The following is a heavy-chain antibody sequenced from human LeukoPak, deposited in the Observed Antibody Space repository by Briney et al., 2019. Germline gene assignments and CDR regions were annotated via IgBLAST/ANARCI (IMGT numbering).Heavy chain of an antibody. CDR3: ARLWFGELSVWFDP. D-gene: IGHD3-10*01. CDR2: INHSRST. V-gene: IGHV4-34*01. J-gene: IGHJ5*02. Sequence: PSETLSLTCAVYGGSFSGYYWSWIRQPPGKGLEWIGEINHSRSTNYNPSLKSRVTISVDTSKNQFSLKLSSVTAADTAVYYCARLWFGELSVWFDPWGQGTLVTVSS. CDR1: GGSFSGYY.